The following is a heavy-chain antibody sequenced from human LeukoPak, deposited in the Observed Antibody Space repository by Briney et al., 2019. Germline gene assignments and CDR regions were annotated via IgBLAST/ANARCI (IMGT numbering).Heavy chain of an antibody. CDR3: ARDVYDSSGYLGAEYFQH. V-gene: IGHV4-38-2*02. CDR1: GYSISSGYS. D-gene: IGHD3-22*01. Sequence: KSSETLSLTCAVSGYSISSGYSWGWIRQPPGTGLEWIGSIYHSGITYYNPSIKSRFTISVDTSKNQFSLKLSSVTAADTAVYYCARDVYDSSGYLGAEYFQHWGQGTLVTVSS. J-gene: IGHJ1*01. CDR2: IYHSGIT.